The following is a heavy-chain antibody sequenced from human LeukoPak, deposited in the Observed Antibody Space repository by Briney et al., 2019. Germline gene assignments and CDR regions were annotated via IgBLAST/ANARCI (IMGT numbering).Heavy chain of an antibody. CDR2: IRSTSSVM. CDR3: ARNGALGSCSGGSCPYDY. Sequence: PGGSLRLSCAASGFTFSTYSMNWVRQAPGKGLGWVSYIRSTSSVMYYADSVKGRFTISRDNAKNSLFLQMSGLKAEDTAVYYCARNGALGSCSGGSCPYDYWGQGTLVTVSS. J-gene: IGHJ4*02. V-gene: IGHV3-48*01. CDR1: GFTFSTYS. D-gene: IGHD2-15*01.